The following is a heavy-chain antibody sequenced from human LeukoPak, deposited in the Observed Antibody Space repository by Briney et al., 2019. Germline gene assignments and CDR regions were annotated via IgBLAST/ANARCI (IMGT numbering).Heavy chain of an antibody. V-gene: IGHV4-59*01. D-gene: IGHD3-10*01. Sequence: PSETLSLTCTVSGGSISSYYWSWIRQPPGKGLEWIEYIYYSGNTNYNPSLKSRVTISVDTSKNQFSLKLSSVTAADTAVYYCATDNSYGSGSYYTWGQGTLVTVSS. CDR2: IYYSGNT. CDR1: GGSISSYY. CDR3: ATDNSYGSGSYYT. J-gene: IGHJ4*02.